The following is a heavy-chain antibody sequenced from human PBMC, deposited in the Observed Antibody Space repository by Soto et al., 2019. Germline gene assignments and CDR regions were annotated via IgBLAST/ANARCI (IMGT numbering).Heavy chain of an antibody. CDR1: GFTFSDYY. V-gene: IGHV3-23*01. D-gene: IGHD3-22*01. CDR3: AKDKDSSGLPGY. Sequence: GGSLRLSCAASGFTFSDYYMAWIRQAPGKGLEWVSAISGSGGSTYYADSVKSRFTISRDNSKNTLFLQMNSLRAEDTAVYYCAKDKDSSGLPGYWGQGTLVTVSS. J-gene: IGHJ4*02. CDR2: ISGSGGST.